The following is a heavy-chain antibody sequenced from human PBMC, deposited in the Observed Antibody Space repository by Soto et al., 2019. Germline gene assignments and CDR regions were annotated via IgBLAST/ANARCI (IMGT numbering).Heavy chain of an antibody. CDR3: ARDWYYYDSSGSPDY. V-gene: IGHV3-33*01. CDR2: IWYDGSNK. D-gene: IGHD3-22*01. CDR1: GFTFSSYG. J-gene: IGHJ4*02. Sequence: GGSLRLSCAASGFTFSSYGMHWVRQAPGKGLEWVAVIWYDGSNKYYADSVKGRFTISRDNSKNTLYLQMNSLRAEDTAVYYCARDWYYYDSSGSPDYWGQGTLVTVSS.